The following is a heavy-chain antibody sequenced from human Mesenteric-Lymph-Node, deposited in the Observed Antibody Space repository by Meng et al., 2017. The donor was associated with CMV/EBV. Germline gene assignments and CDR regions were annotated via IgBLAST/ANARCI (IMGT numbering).Heavy chain of an antibody. D-gene: IGHD3-9*01. CDR3: ARGSSYDILTGYFDY. Sequence: QVQFHRGGAGLLKPSETLSVTFAVYGGSFSGYYWNWIRQSPEKGLEWIGEINHSGSTTYNPSFASRIIISVDTSTNQISLNMSSVTAADTAVYYCARGSSYDILTGYFDYWGQGALVTVSS. CDR2: INHSGST. J-gene: IGHJ4*02. CDR1: GGSFSGYY. V-gene: IGHV4-34*01.